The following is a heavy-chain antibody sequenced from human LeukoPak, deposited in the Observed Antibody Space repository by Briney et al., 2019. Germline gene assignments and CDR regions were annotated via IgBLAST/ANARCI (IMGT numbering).Heavy chain of an antibody. CDR3: AKDNSYYDSSGYHYYHYYMDV. CDR1: GFTFSSYA. J-gene: IGHJ6*03. Sequence: GGSLRLSCAASGFTFSSYAMSWVRQAPGKGLEWVSAISGSGGSTYYADSVKGRFTISRDNSKNTLYLQMNSLRAEDTAVYYCAKDNSYYDSSGYHYYHYYMDVWGKGTTVTVSS. D-gene: IGHD3-22*01. V-gene: IGHV3-23*01. CDR2: ISGSGGST.